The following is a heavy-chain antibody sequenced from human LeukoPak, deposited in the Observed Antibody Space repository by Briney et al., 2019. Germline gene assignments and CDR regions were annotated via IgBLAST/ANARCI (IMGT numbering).Heavy chain of an antibody. Sequence: PSETLSPTCTVSGGSISSYYWSWIRQPPGKGLEWIGYIYYSGSTNYNPSLKSRVTISVDTSKNQFSLKLSSVTAADTAVYYCAREPYGDYISYTPSYFDYWGQGTLVTVSS. CDR3: AREPYGDYISYTPSYFDY. CDR1: GGSISSYY. J-gene: IGHJ4*02. D-gene: IGHD4-17*01. CDR2: IYYSGST. V-gene: IGHV4-59*01.